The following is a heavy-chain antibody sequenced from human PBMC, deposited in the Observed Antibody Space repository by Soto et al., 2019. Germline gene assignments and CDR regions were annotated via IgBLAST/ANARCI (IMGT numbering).Heavy chain of an antibody. Sequence: KTSETLSLTCTVSGGSISSGDYYWSWIRQPPGKGLEWIGYIYPSGTIFYNPSLNSRVTISADTSNNQFSLKLTSVTAADTAVYFCATYTAFAKYYFDYWGRGTLVTVSS. J-gene: IGHJ4*02. D-gene: IGHD3-16*01. CDR2: IYPSGTI. CDR3: ATYTAFAKYYFDY. V-gene: IGHV4-30-4*01. CDR1: GGSISSGDYY.